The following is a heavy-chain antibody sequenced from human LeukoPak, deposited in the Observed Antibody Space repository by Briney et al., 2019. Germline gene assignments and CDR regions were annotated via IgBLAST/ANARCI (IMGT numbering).Heavy chain of an antibody. CDR3: ARVEEGYGSGRRENYYYYYMDV. Sequence: SETVSLTCAVYGGSFSGYYWSWIRQPPGKGLEWIGEINHSGSTNYNPSLKSRVTISVDTSKNQFSLKLSAVTAADTAVYYCARVEEGYGSGRRENYYYYYMDVWGKGTTVTISS. V-gene: IGHV4-34*01. CDR2: INHSGST. J-gene: IGHJ6*03. CDR1: GGSFSGYY. D-gene: IGHD3-10*01.